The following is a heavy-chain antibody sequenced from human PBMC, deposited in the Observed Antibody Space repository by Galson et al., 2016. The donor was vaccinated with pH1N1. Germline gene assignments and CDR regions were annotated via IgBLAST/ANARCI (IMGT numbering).Heavy chain of an antibody. CDR2: IIPLFGTT. D-gene: IGHD2-2*01. CDR3: ARDLGVVPAATSWFDP. V-gene: IGHV1-69*13. J-gene: IGHJ5*02. Sequence: SVKVSCKASGGTFSDSPISWVRQAPGQGLEWMGGIIPLFGTTNYAQKFRGRVTITADESTSTAYMELRSLRYEETAVYYCARDLGVVPAATSWFDPWGQGTLVSVSS. CDR1: GGTFSDSP.